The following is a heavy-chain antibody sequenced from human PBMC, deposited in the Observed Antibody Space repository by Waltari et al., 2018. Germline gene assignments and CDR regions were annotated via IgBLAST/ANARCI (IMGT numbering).Heavy chain of an antibody. CDR2: IDYSGTT. CDR3: ARQSYYDESGHD. CDR1: GGSIRRSGYY. D-gene: IGHD3-22*01. J-gene: IGHJ4*02. V-gene: IGHV4-39*01. Sequence: QLELQESGPGLVKPSETLSLTCSVSGGSIRRSGYYWVWIRQPPGKGLEWIGSIDYSGTTYYNPALNSRVTISVDTSKNQFSLKLTSVTDAETAMYFCARQSYYDESGHDWGQGTLVTVSS.